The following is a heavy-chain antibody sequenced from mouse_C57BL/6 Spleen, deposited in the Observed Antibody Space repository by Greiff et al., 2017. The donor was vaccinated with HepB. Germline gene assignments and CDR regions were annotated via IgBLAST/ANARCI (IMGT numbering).Heavy chain of an antibody. D-gene: IGHD4-1*01. CDR3: ARQDWDEDYAMDY. V-gene: IGHV1-52*01. J-gene: IGHJ4*01. CDR1: GYTFTSYW. CDR2: IDPSDSET. Sequence: QVQLQQPGAELVRPGSSVKLSCKASGYTFTSYWMHWVKQRPIQGLEWIGNIDPSDSETHYNQKFKDKATLTVDKSSSTAYMQLSSLTSEDSAVYYCARQDWDEDYAMDYWGQGTSVTVSS.